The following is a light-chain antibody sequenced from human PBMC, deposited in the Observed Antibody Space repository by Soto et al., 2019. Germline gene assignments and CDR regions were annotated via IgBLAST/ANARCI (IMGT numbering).Light chain of an antibody. CDR1: SSDVGGYTY. CDR3: SSYTTSNTRQIV. Sequence: QSVLTQPASVSGSPGQAITISCTGTSSDVGGYTYVSWYQQYPGKAPKFIIYDVSNRPSGVSNRFSGSKSGNTASLTISGLQAEDEADYYCSSYTTSNTRQIVFGTGTKLTVL. V-gene: IGLV2-14*01. CDR2: DVS. J-gene: IGLJ1*01.